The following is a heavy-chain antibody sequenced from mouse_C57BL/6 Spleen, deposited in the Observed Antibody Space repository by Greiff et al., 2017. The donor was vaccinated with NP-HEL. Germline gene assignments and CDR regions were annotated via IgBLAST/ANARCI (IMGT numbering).Heavy chain of an antibody. V-gene: IGHV1-64*01. CDR1: GYTFTSYW. CDR3: AREGDGYLYYAMDY. CDR2: IHPNSGST. Sequence: QVQLQQSGAELVKPGASVKLSCKASGYTFTSYWMHWVKQRPGQGLEWIGMIHPNSGSTNYNEKFKSKATLTVDKSSSTAYMQLSSLTSEDSAVYYCAREGDGYLYYAMDYWGQGTSVTVSS. D-gene: IGHD2-3*01. J-gene: IGHJ4*01.